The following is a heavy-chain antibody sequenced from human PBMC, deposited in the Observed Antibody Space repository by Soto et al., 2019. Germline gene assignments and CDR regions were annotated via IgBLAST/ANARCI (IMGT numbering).Heavy chain of an antibody. Sequence: EVQLVESGGGLVQPGGSLRLSCAASGFNFRSYEMNWVSQAPGKGLEWVSYISGSASSIYYADSVKGRFTISRDNAKNSLYLQMKSMRAEDTAVYYCTRGRHGGWYVDLWGRGTLVTVS. CDR2: ISGSASSI. V-gene: IGHV3-48*03. J-gene: IGHJ2*01. D-gene: IGHD3-10*01. CDR1: GFNFRSYE. CDR3: TRGRHGGWYVDL.